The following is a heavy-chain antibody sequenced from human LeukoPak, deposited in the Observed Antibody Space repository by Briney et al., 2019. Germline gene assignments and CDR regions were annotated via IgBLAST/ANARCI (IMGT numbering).Heavy chain of an antibody. CDR3: ARASLWFGEPGSSGPYYFDY. CDR1: GYTFTGYY. V-gene: IGHV1-2*02. D-gene: IGHD3-10*01. CDR2: INPNSGGT. J-gene: IGHJ4*02. Sequence: ASVKVSCKASGYTFTGYYMHWVRQAPGQGLEWMGWINPNSGGTNYVQKFQGRVTMTRDTSISTAYMELSRLRSDDTAVYYCARASLWFGEPGSSGPYYFDYWGQGTLVTVSS.